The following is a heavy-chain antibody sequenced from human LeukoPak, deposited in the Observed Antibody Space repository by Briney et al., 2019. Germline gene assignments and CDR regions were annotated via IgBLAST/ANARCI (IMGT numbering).Heavy chain of an antibody. CDR2: IYYIGSP. J-gene: IGHJ2*01. Sequence: SETLSLTCSVSGGSISSSSYHWGWIRQPPGKGLEWIGSIYYIGSPYYNPSLKSRVTISGDSSKNQFSLKLTSVTAADTAVYYCARERGQWLGYFDLWGRGTLVTVSS. D-gene: IGHD6-19*01. CDR1: GGSISSSSYH. V-gene: IGHV4-39*07. CDR3: ARERGQWLGYFDL.